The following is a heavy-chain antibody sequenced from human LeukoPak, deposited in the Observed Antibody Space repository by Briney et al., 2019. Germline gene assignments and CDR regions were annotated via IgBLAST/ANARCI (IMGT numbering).Heavy chain of an antibody. D-gene: IGHD3-10*01. Sequence: PGGSLRLSCAASGFTFDDYAMHWVRQAPGKGLEWVSGISWNSGSIGYADSVKGRFTISRDNAKNSLYLQMNSLRAEDTALYHCAKDGPPFYYGSGSYYNWFDPWGQGTLVTVSS. CDR3: AKDGPPFYYGSGSYYNWFDP. J-gene: IGHJ5*02. V-gene: IGHV3-9*01. CDR1: GFTFDDYA. CDR2: ISWNSGSI.